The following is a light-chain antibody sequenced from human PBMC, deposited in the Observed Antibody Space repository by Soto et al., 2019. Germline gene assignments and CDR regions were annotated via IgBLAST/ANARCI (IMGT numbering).Light chain of an antibody. CDR3: QSYDSSLTVV. Sequence: QPVLTQPPSVSGAPGQRVTISCTGSSSNIWAGYDVHWYQHLPGTAPKLLIYGNSNRPSGVPDRFSGSKSGTSASLAITGLQAEDEADYYCQSYDSSLTVVFGGGTKLTVL. CDR1: SSNIWAGYD. V-gene: IGLV1-40*01. J-gene: IGLJ2*01. CDR2: GNS.